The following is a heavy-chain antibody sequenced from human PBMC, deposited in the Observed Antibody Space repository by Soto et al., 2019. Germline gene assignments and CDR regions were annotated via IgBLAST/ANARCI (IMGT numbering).Heavy chain of an antibody. D-gene: IGHD6-19*01. CDR1: GGSISSGGYY. V-gene: IGHV4-31*03. J-gene: IGHJ4*02. CDR3: ARDPGGWLLDY. CDR2: IYYSGST. Sequence: QVQLQESGPGLVKPSQTLSLTCTVSGGSISSGGYYWSWIRQHPGKGLEWIGYIYYSGSTQYNPSLESRVTISADTSKNQCSLKLSSVTAADTAVYYCARDPGGWLLDYWGQGTLVTVSS.